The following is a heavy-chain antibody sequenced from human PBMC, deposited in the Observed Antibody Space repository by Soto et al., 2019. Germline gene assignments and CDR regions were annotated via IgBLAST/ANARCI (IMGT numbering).Heavy chain of an antibody. J-gene: IGHJ4*02. CDR2: ISSSGSTV. Sequence: CGPQRHSYAASRCNFITYAVHWVRQAPGKGLGSISCISSSGSTVYYADSVKGRFTIARDNTRNSLYLQMNSLRDEDTALYYCVRYCSTTLCNGVATRTFDYWGQGTLVTVSS. D-gene: IGHD2-2*01. V-gene: IGHV3-48*03. CDR1: RCNFITYA. CDR3: VRYCSTTLCNGVATRTFDY.